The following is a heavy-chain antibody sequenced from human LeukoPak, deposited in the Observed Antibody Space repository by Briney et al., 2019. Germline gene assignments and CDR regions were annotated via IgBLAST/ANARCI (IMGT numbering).Heavy chain of an antibody. J-gene: IGHJ5*02. D-gene: IGHD3-22*01. V-gene: IGHV4-4*09. CDR2: IYTSGST. Sequence: SETLSLTCTVSGGSISSYYWSWIRQPPGKGLEWIGYIYTSGSTNYNPSLKSRVTISVDTSKNQFSLKLSSVTAADTAVYYRARRTRGYYDSSGYYHNWFDPWGQGTLVTVSS. CDR1: GGSISSYY. CDR3: ARRTRGYYDSSGYYHNWFDP.